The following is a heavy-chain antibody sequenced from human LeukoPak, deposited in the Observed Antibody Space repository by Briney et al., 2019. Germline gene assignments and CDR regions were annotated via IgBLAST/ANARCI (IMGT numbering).Heavy chain of an antibody. J-gene: IGHJ4*02. CDR2: INPNSGGT. Sequence: ASVKVSCTASGYTFTGYYMHWVRQAPGQGLEWMGWINPNSGGTNYAQKFQGRVTMTRDTSISTAYMELSRLRSDDTAVYYCARDVVRIAAAQYYFDYWGQGTLVTVSS. CDR1: GYTFTGYY. CDR3: ARDVVRIAAAQYYFDY. D-gene: IGHD6-13*01. V-gene: IGHV1-2*02.